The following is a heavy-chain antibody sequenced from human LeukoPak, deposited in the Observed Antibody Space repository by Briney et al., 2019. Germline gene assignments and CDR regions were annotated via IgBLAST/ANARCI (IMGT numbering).Heavy chain of an antibody. CDR1: GFTFSSYG. Sequence: PGGTLRLSCAASGFTFSSYGMSWVRQAPGKGLEWVSAISGSGGSTYYADSVKGRFTISRDNSKNTLYLQMNSLRAEDTAVYYCARDRGTVVTLGYFDYWGQGTLVTVSS. D-gene: IGHD4-23*01. J-gene: IGHJ4*02. CDR3: ARDRGTVVTLGYFDY. CDR2: ISGSGGST. V-gene: IGHV3-23*01.